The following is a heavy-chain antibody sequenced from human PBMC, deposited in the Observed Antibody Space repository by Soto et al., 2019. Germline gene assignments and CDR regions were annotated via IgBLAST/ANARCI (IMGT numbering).Heavy chain of an antibody. CDR2: IYYSGST. CDR1: GGSISSYY. Sequence: SETLSLTCTVSGGSISSYYWSWIRQPPGKGLEWIGYIYYSGSTNYNPSLKSRVTISVDTSKNQFSLKLSSVTAADTAVYYCARHNAPIAAAGNGIDYWGQGTLVTVSS. V-gene: IGHV4-59*08. J-gene: IGHJ4*02. CDR3: ARHNAPIAAAGNGIDY. D-gene: IGHD6-13*01.